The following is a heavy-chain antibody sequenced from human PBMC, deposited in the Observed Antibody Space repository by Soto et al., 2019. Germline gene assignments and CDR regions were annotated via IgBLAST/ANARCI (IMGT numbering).Heavy chain of an antibody. Sequence: LRLSCAASGFTFSSYEMNWVRQAPGKGLEWVSYISSSGSTIYYADSVKGRFTISRDNAKNSLYLQMNSLRAEDTAVYYCARVYYYDSSGYYAEYFQHWGQGTLVTVSS. CDR2: ISSSGSTI. CDR3: ARVYYYDSSGYYAEYFQH. V-gene: IGHV3-48*03. D-gene: IGHD3-22*01. J-gene: IGHJ1*01. CDR1: GFTFSSYE.